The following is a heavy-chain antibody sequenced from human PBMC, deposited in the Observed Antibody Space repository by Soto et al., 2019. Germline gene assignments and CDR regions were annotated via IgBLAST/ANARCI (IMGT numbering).Heavy chain of an antibody. CDR2: IYYSGST. J-gene: IGHJ4*02. Sequence: QVQLQESGPGLVKPSQTLSLTCTVSGGSISSGGYYWSWIRHHPGKGLEWIGYIYYSGSTYYNPSLKSRVTISVDTSKNQFSLKLSSVTAADTAVYYCARGGTMVRGVIHPPYFDYWGQGTLVTVSS. CDR1: GGSISSGGYY. V-gene: IGHV4-31*03. CDR3: ARGGTMVRGVIHPPYFDY. D-gene: IGHD3-10*01.